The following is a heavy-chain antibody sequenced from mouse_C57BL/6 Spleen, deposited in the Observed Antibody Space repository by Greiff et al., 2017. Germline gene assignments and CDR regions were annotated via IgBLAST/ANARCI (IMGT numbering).Heavy chain of an antibody. Sequence: QVQLQQPGAELVKPGASVKLSCKASGYTFTSYWMQWVKQRPGQGLEWIGEIDPSDSYPNYNQKFKGKDTLTVDTSSSTADMQLSSLTSEDSAVDYWASGDYSNYEAGAMDYWGQGTSVTVSS. J-gene: IGHJ4*01. V-gene: IGHV1-50*01. CDR1: GYTFTSYW. CDR2: IDPSDSYP. CDR3: ASGDYSNYEAGAMDY. D-gene: IGHD2-5*01.